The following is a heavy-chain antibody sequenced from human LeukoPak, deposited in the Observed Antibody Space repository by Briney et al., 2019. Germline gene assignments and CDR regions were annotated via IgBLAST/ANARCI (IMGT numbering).Heavy chain of an antibody. CDR3: ARVSPNTVTTLQYFDY. D-gene: IGHD4-17*01. V-gene: IGHV4-34*01. J-gene: IGHJ4*02. CDR1: GGSFSGYY. CDR2: INHSGST. Sequence: NSSETLSLTCAVYGGSFSGYYWSWIRQPPGKGLEWIGEINHSGSTNYNPSLKSRVTISVNTSKNQFSLKLSSVTAADTAVYYCARVSPNTVTTLQYFDYWGQGTLVTVSS.